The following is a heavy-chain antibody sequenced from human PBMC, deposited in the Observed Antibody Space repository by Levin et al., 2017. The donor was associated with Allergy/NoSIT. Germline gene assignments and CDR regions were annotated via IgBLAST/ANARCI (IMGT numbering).Heavy chain of an antibody. D-gene: IGHD1-26*01. CDR1: GFTFSSYW. CDR2: INSDGSST. J-gene: IGHJ5*02. Sequence: GESLKISCAASGFTFSSYWMHWVRQAPGKGLVWVSRINSDGSSTSYADSVKGRFTISRDNAKNTLYLQMNSLRAEDTAVYYCARMPGPASGSYYNWFDPWGQGTLVTVSS. CDR3: ARMPGPASGSYYNWFDP. V-gene: IGHV3-74*01.